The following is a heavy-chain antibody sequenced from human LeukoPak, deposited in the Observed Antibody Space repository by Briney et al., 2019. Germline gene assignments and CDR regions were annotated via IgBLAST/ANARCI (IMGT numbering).Heavy chain of an antibody. D-gene: IGHD3-10*01. Sequence: GGSLRLSCGASGFTFSNYEMNWVRQAPGKGLEWISYISSSGSNIHYADSVKGRFTISRENAKNSLYLQMNSLRAEDTAVYYCARGRRGSGSYWGREFDYWGQGTLVTVSS. V-gene: IGHV3-48*03. J-gene: IGHJ4*02. CDR1: GFTFSNYE. CDR2: ISSSGSNI. CDR3: ARGRRGSGSYWGREFDY.